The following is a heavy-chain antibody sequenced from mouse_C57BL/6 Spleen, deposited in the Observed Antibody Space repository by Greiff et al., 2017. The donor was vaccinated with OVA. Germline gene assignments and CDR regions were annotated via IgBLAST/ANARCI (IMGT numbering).Heavy chain of an antibody. J-gene: IGHJ1*03. CDR3: ARDTTVVEGYFDV. D-gene: IGHD1-1*01. CDR1: GYAFSSYW. Sequence: VQLQQSGAELVKPGASVKISCKASGYAFSSYWMNWVKQRPGKGLEWIGQIYPGDGDTNYNGKFKGKATLTADKSSSTAYMQLSSLTSEDSAVYFCARDTTVVEGYFDVWGTGTTVTVSS. CDR2: IYPGDGDT. V-gene: IGHV1-80*01.